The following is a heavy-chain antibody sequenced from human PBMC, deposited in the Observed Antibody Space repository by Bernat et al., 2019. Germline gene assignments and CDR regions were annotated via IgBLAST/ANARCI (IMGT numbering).Heavy chain of an antibody. CDR1: GYTFTSYD. J-gene: IGHJ4*02. Sequence: QVQLVQSGAEVKKPGASVKVSCKASGYTFTSYDINWVRQATGQGLEWMGWMNPNSGNTGYAQKFQGRVTMTRNTSISTAYMELSSLRSEDTAVYYCATSYCSGGGCYDYYFDYWGQGTLVTVSS. CDR2: MNPNSGNT. V-gene: IGHV1-8*01. CDR3: ATSYCSGGGCYDYYFDY. D-gene: IGHD2-15*01.